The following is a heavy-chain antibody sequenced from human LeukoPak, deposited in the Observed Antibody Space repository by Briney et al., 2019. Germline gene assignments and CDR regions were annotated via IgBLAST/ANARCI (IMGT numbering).Heavy chain of an antibody. Sequence: SETLSLTCTVSGGSISSGGYYWSWIRQHPGKGLEWIGYIYYSGSTYYNPSLKSRVTISVDTSKNQFSLKLSSVTAADTAVYYRARAMIVVVSTPDAFDIWGQGTMVTVSS. CDR3: ARAMIVVVSTPDAFDI. V-gene: IGHV4-31*03. CDR2: IYYSGST. D-gene: IGHD3-22*01. CDR1: GGSISSGGYY. J-gene: IGHJ3*02.